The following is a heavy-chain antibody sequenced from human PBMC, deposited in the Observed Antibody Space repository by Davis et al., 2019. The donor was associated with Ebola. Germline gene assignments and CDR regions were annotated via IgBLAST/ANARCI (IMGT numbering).Heavy chain of an antibody. CDR1: GFTFSSYA. CDR2: ISSSSSYI. Sequence: GESLKISCAASGFTFSSYAMSWVRQAPGKGLEWVSSISSSSSYIYYADSVKGRFTISRDNAKNSLYLQMNSLRAEDTAVYYCARDWGYCSGGSCYSEAVYYGMDVWGQGTTVTVSS. V-gene: IGHV3-21*01. J-gene: IGHJ6*02. CDR3: ARDWGYCSGGSCYSEAVYYGMDV. D-gene: IGHD2-15*01.